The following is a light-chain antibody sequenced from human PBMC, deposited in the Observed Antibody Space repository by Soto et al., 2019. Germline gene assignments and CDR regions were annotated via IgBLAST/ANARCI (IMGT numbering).Light chain of an antibody. CDR3: LQHNTFPRT. CDR1: QSISSW. Sequence: DIQVTQSTSSLSASVGASVTIPCRASQSISSWLAWYQQKPGKAPKLLIYKASTLKSGVPSRFSGSGSGTEFTLTISSLQPEDFATYYCLQHNTFPRTFGQGTKVDI. J-gene: IGKJ1*01. CDR2: KAS. V-gene: IGKV1-5*03.